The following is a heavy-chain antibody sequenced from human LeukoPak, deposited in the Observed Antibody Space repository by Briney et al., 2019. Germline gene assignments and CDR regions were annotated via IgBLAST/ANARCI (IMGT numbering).Heavy chain of an antibody. V-gene: IGHV3-21*01. CDR2: ISSSSNYI. CDR3: SGYYGMDV. J-gene: IGHJ6*04. Sequence: SGGSLRFSCPASGFTFSSYSMNWVRQAPGKGLEWVSSISSSSNYIYYADSVEGRFTISRDNAKNSLYLQMNSLRAEDTAVYYCSGYYGMDVWGKGTTVTVSS. CDR1: GFTFSSYS.